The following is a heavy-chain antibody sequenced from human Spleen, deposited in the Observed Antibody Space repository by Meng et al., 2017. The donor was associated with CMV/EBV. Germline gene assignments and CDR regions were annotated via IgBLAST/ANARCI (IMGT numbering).Heavy chain of an antibody. CDR1: GYTFTGYY. J-gene: IGHJ6*02. CDR3: ARGGYSYGWRDYYYYYGMDV. V-gene: IGHV1-2*02. CDR2: INPNSDGT. Sequence: ASVKVSCKASGYTFTGYYMHWVRQAPGQGLEWMGWINPNSDGTDYAQKFQGRVTMTRDTSISTAYMELSRLRSDDTAVYYCARGGYSYGWRDYYYYYGMDVWGQGTTVTVSS. D-gene: IGHD5-18*01.